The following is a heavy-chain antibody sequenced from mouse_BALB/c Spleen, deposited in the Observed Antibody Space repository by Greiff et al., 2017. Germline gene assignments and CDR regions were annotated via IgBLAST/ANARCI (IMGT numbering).Heavy chain of an antibody. V-gene: IGHV5-6*01. CDR2: ISSGGSYT. CDR1: GFTFSSYG. J-gene: IGHJ3*01. D-gene: IGHD2-10*01. CDR3: ARQGAYYGNTDWFAY. Sequence: EVQLMESGGDLVKPGGSLKLSCAASGFTFSSYGMSWVRQTPDKRLEWVATISSGGSYTYYPDSVKGRFTISRDNAKNTLYLQMSSLKSEDTAMYYCARQGAYYGNTDWFAYWGQGTLVTVSA.